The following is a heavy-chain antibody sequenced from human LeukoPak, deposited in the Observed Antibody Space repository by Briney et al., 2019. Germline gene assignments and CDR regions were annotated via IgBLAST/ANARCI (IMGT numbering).Heavy chain of an antibody. D-gene: IGHD5-18*01. CDR1: GFTFSSYG. J-gene: IGHJ4*02. CDR2: ISYDGSNK. CDR3: AKDRDTAMVTTDYFDY. Sequence: GGSLRLSCAASGFTFSSYGMHWVRQAPGKGLEWVAVISYDGSNKYYADSVKGRFTISRDNSKNTLYLQMNSLRAEDTAVYYCAKDRDTAMVTTDYFDYWGQGTLVTVSS. V-gene: IGHV3-30*18.